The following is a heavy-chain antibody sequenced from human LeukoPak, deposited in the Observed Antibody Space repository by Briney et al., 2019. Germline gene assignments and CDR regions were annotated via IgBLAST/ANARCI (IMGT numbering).Heavy chain of an antibody. J-gene: IGHJ4*02. V-gene: IGHV3-23*01. CDR1: GFTFSSYA. CDR2: ISGSGGST. CDR3: AKDLHSSGWYQGASGY. Sequence: PSGGSLRLSCAASGFTFSSYAMSWVRQAPGKGLEWVSAISGSGGSTYYADSVKGRFTISRDNSKNTLYLQMNSLRAEDTAVYYCAKDLHSSGWYQGASGYWGQGTLVTVSS. D-gene: IGHD6-19*01.